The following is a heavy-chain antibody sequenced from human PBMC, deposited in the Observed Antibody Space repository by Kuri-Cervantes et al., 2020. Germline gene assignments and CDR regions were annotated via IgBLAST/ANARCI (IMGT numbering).Heavy chain of an antibody. D-gene: IGHD2-2*02. CDR1: GYSFSDYY. Sequence: ASVKVSCKASGYSFSDYYVHWVRQAPGQGLEWMGWISPKTGGTNYAQKFQGRVTITRDTSINTVYMELRSLRSDDTAVYYCARDPGNVPAAIPLYYYYGMDVWGQGTTVTVSS. CDR3: ARDPGNVPAAIPLYYYYGMDV. J-gene: IGHJ6*02. CDR2: ISPKTGGT. V-gene: IGHV1-2*02.